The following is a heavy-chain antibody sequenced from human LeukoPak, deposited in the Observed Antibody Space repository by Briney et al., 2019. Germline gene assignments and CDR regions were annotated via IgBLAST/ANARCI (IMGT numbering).Heavy chain of an antibody. J-gene: IGHJ3*02. D-gene: IGHD5-18*01. CDR3: ARGGDTAMPNDAFDI. CDR1: GYTFTGYY. V-gene: IGHV1-2*04. CDR2: INPNSGGT. Sequence: ASVKVSCKASGYTFTGYYMHWVRQAPGQGLEWMGWINPNSGGTNYAQKFQGWVTMTRDTSISTAYMELSRLRSDDTAVYYCARGGDTAMPNDAFDIWGQGTMVTVSS.